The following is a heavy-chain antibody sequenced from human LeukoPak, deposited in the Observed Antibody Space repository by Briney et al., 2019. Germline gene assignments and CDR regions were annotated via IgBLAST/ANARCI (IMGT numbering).Heavy chain of an antibody. D-gene: IGHD5-12*01. V-gene: IGHV4-59*01. CDR3: ARVNWSGYDFRGAFDI. J-gene: IGHJ3*02. Sequence: SETLSLTCTVSGGSISSYYWSWIRQAPGKGLEWIGYIYYSGSTNYNPSLKSRVTISVDTSKKQFSLKLSSVTAADTAVYYCARVNWSGYDFRGAFDIWGQGETVTVSS. CDR1: GGSISSYY. CDR2: IYYSGST.